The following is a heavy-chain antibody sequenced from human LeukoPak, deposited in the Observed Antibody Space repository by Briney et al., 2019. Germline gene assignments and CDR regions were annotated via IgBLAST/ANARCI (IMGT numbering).Heavy chain of an antibody. CDR3: AIYHTIFGVVITSYFDY. D-gene: IGHD3-3*01. Sequence: ASVKVSCKASGYTFTSYGISWVRQAPGQGLEWMGWISAYNGNTNYAQKFQGRVTMTRDTSISTAYMELSRLRSDDTAVYYCAIYHTIFGVVITSYFDYWGQGTLVTVSS. J-gene: IGHJ4*02. CDR1: GYTFTSYG. V-gene: IGHV1-18*01. CDR2: ISAYNGNT.